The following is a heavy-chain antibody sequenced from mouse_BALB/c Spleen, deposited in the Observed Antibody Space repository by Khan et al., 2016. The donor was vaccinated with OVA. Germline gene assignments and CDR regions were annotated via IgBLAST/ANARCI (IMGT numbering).Heavy chain of an antibody. D-gene: IGHD1-1*02. V-gene: IGHV3-2*02. CDR1: GYSITTDYA. CDR3: ARGYGGDFDY. Sequence: EVELVESGPGLVKPSQSLSLTCTVTGYSITTDYAWNWIRQFPGNKLEWMGFIRYSGNTKYNPSLKSRISITRDTSKNQFFLQLKSVTTEDTARCYCARGYGGDFDYWGQGTTLTVSS. J-gene: IGHJ2*01. CDR2: IRYSGNT.